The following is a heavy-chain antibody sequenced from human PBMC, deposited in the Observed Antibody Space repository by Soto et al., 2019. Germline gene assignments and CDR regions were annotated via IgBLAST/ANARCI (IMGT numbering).Heavy chain of an antibody. CDR3: ARKYSSSSLFYYYGMDV. V-gene: IGHV4-4*02. D-gene: IGHD6-6*01. CDR2: IYHSGST. CDR1: GGSISSSNW. J-gene: IGHJ6*02. Sequence: SETLSLTCAVSGGSISSSNWWSWVRQPPGKGLEWIGEIYHSGSTNYNPSLKSRVTISVDKSKNQFSLKLSSVTAADTAVYYCARKYSSSSLFYYYGMDVWGQGTTVTVSS.